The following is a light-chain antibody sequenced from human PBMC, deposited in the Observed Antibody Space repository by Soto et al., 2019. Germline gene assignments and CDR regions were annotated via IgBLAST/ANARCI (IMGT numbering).Light chain of an antibody. CDR1: QSVNINY. V-gene: IGKV3-20*01. J-gene: IGKJ2*01. CDR2: GTS. Sequence: EIVLTQSPCTLSLSPGERATLSCRASQSVNINYLTWYHQKPGQAPRVLIHGTSTRATGIPDRFSGSGSGTDFTLTISRLEPEDFAVYYCQQYGNSPMYTFGQGTKLEIK. CDR3: QQYGNSPMYT.